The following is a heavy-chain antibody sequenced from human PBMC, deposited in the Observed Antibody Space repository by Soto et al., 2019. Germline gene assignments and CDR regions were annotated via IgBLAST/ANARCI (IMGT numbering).Heavy chain of an antibody. CDR1: GFTFSSYG. CDR3: AXGSPXDXXSXYPVSYYFDY. J-gene: IGHJ4*02. V-gene: IGHV3-33*01. Sequence: QVQLVESGGGVVQPGRSLRLSCAASGFTFSSYGMHWVRQAPGKGLEWVAVIWYDGSNKYYADSVKGRFTISRDNSKNTLYLQMNSXXXEXTAVXXXAXGSPXDXXSXYPVSYYFDYWGQGTLVTVSS. CDR2: IWYDGSNK. D-gene: IGHD3-22*01.